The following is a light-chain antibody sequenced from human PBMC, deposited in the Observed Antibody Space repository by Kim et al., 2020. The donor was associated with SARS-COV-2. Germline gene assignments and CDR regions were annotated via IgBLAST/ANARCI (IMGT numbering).Light chain of an antibody. V-gene: IGLV2-14*03. CDR3: SSYIRSSSFA. CDR2: DVS. J-gene: IGLJ3*02. Sequence: GPSSTVSCTGSRSDISTYRYVSWYQQHPGKAPTLMIYDVSGRPSGVSTRFSGSKSGNTASLTISGLQAEDEADYYCSSYIRSSSFAFGGGTKVTVL. CDR1: RSDISTYRY.